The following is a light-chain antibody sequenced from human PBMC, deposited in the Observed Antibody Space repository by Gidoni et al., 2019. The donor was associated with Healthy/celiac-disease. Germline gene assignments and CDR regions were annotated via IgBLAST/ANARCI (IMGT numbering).Light chain of an antibody. J-gene: IGKJ1*01. Sequence: EIVLTQSPATLSLSPGERATLSCRASQSVSSYLAWYQQKPGQAPRLLIYDASNRATGIPARFSGSGSGTDFTLTISSLEPEDFAVYYCQQRSNWPFXQXTKVEIK. V-gene: IGKV3-11*01. CDR2: DAS. CDR3: QQRSNWP. CDR1: QSVSSY.